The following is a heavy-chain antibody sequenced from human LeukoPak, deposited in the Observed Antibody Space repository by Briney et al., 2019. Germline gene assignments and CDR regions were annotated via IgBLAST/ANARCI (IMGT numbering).Heavy chain of an antibody. D-gene: IGHD4-17*01. V-gene: IGHV3-21*01. CDR1: GFTFSSYS. CDR3: ARALTYGDNSYYYYYMDV. CDR2: ISSSSSYI. Sequence: GGSLRLSCAASGFTFSSYSMNRVRQAPGKGLEWVSSISSSSSYIYYADSVKGRFTISRDNAKNSLYLQMNSLRAEDTAVYYCARALTYGDNSYYYYYMDVCGKGTTVTVSS. J-gene: IGHJ6*03.